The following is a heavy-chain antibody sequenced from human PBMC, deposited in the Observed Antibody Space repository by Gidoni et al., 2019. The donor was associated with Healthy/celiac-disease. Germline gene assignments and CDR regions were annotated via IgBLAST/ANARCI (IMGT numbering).Heavy chain of an antibody. V-gene: IGHV3-30-3*01. CDR2: RTYDGSNI. CDR1: GFTFGSYA. Sequence: QVQLVESGGGVVKPGRSLRLSCAASGFTFGSYAMHWVRQAPGKGLEWVAVRTYDGSNIYYADSVKGRFTISRDNSKSTLYLQMNSLRAEDTAVYYCARDRYWSGGSCYSYYFDYWGQGTLVTVSS. J-gene: IGHJ4*02. D-gene: IGHD2-15*01. CDR3: ARDRYWSGGSCYSYYFDY.